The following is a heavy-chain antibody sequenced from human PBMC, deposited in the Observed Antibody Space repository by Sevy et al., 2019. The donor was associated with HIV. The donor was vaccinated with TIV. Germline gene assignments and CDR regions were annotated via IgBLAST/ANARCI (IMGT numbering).Heavy chain of an antibody. CDR2: FYNGDST. Sequence: GGSLRLSCAATGFTVTSNYMSWVRQGPGKGLEWVSGFYNGDSTQYADSVKGRFTISRDKSNNTLYLQMDSLRAEDTGVYYCAREAGSSSFDYWGQGTLVTVSS. CDR3: AREAGSSSFDY. J-gene: IGHJ4*02. CDR1: GFTVTSNY. V-gene: IGHV3-53*01. D-gene: IGHD6-13*01.